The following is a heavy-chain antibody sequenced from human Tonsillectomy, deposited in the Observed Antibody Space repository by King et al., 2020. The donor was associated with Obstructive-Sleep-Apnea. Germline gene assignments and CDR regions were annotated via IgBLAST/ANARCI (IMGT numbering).Heavy chain of an antibody. D-gene: IGHD2-2*01. J-gene: IGHJ5*02. Sequence: LQLQESGPGLVKPSETLSLTCTVSGGSISSSSYYWGWIRQPPGKGLEWIGSIYYSGSTYYNPSLKSRVNRSVDTSKNQFSLKLRSVTAADTAVYYCARCLGYFSSTGVSNWFDPWGQGTLVTVSS. CDR1: GGSISSSSYY. CDR2: IYYSGST. V-gene: IGHV4-39*07. CDR3: ARCLGYFSSTGVSNWFDP.